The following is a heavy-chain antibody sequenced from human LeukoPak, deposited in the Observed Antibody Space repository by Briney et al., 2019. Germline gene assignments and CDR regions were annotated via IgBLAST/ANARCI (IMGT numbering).Heavy chain of an antibody. Sequence: SETLSLTCAVYGGSFSGYYWSWIRQPPGKGLEWIGEINHSGSTNYNPSLKSRVTISVDTSKNQFSLKLSSVTAADTAVYYCARGTRLRYFDWLPKGYYFDYWGQGTLVTVSS. D-gene: IGHD3-9*01. CDR3: ARGTRLRYFDWLPKGYYFDY. V-gene: IGHV4-34*01. CDR1: GGSFSGYY. J-gene: IGHJ4*02. CDR2: INHSGST.